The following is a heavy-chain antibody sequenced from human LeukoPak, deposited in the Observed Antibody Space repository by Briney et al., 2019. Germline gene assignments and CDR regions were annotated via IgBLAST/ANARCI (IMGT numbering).Heavy chain of an antibody. J-gene: IGHJ3*02. CDR3: AREQIAVAVRGGFHI. CDR2: ISSSSTYI. CDR1: GFTFSSYT. D-gene: IGHD6-19*01. Sequence: KTGGSLRLSCAASGFTFSSYTMNWVRQAPGKGLEWVSSISSSSTYIYYGDSVKGRFTISRDNGKNSLYLQMNSLRAEDTAVYYCAREQIAVAVRGGFHIWGQGTTVTVSS. V-gene: IGHV3-21*01.